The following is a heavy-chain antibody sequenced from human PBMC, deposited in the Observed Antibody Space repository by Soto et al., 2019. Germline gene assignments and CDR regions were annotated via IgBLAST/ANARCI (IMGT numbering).Heavy chain of an antibody. CDR3: AKVIGDIVVIPPSISAYDALHV. V-gene: IGHV3-23*01. CDR1: GFTFNSYA. CDR2: ISGSGSGT. J-gene: IGHJ6*02. D-gene: IGHD2-15*01. Sequence: EVQLLESGGGLVQPGGSLRLSCGASGFTFNSYAVSWVRQAPGKGLQWVSTISGSGSGTYYADSVKGRFIISRDNSKNTLYLQMNSLRAEDTAVYFCAKVIGDIVVIPPSISAYDALHVWGQGTTVTVSS.